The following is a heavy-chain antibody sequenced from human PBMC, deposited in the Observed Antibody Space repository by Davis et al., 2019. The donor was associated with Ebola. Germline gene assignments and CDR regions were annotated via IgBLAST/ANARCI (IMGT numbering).Heavy chain of an antibody. CDR2: ISNEGTNR. D-gene: IGHD5-18*01. CDR1: RFVFSNYA. Sequence: PGGSLRLSCAPSRFVFSNYAMHWVRQAPGKGLEWVAVISNEGTNRYYGDPVKGRFTISRDNAKNSLYLQMNSLRDEDTAVYYCARWGGGNSYGPSVCYFDYWGQGTLVTVSS. CDR3: ARWGGGNSYGPSVCYFDY. J-gene: IGHJ4*02. V-gene: IGHV3-30*04.